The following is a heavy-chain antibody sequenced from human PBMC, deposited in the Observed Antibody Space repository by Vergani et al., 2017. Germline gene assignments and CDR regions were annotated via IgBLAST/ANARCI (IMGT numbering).Heavy chain of an antibody. J-gene: IGHJ4*02. V-gene: IGHV4-61*01. D-gene: IGHD5-18*01. CDR2: IYYSGST. CDR1: GGSVSSGSYY. Sequence: QVQLQESGPGLVKPSETLSLTCTVSGGSVSSGSYYWNWIRQPPGKGLEWIGYIYYSGSTNYNPSLKSRVTISVDTSKNQFSLKLSSVTAADTAVYYCARGGRYSYGYFDYWGQGTLVTVSS. CDR3: ARGGRYSYGYFDY.